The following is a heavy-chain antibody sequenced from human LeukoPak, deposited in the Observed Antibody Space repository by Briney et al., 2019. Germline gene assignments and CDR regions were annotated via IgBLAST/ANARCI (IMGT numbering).Heavy chain of an antibody. Sequence: SETLSLTCTVSGGSISSYYWSWIRQPPGKGLEWIGYIYYSGSTNYNPSLKSRVTISVDTSKNQFSLKLSSVTAADTAVYYCARVGYYDSWGYNWFDPWGQGTLVTVSS. CDR1: GGSISSYY. J-gene: IGHJ5*02. D-gene: IGHD3-22*01. V-gene: IGHV4-59*01. CDR2: IYYSGST. CDR3: ARVGYYDSWGYNWFDP.